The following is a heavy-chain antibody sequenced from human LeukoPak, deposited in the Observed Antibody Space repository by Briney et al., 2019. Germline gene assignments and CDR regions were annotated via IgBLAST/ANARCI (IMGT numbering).Heavy chain of an antibody. V-gene: IGHV4-31*03. Sequence: SETLSLTCTVSGGSISSGGYYWSWIRQHPGKGLEWIGYIYCSGSTYYNPSLKSRVTISVDTSKNQFSLKLSSVTAADTAVYYCARESSGPSTSIDYWGQGTLVTVSS. J-gene: IGHJ4*02. CDR2: IYCSGST. CDR3: ARESSGPSTSIDY. CDR1: GGSISSGGYY. D-gene: IGHD3-22*01.